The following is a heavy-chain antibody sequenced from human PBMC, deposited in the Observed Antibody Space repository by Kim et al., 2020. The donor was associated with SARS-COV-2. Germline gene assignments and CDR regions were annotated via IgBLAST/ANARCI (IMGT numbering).Heavy chain of an antibody. CDR1: GFTFGDYA. D-gene: IGHD3-10*01. V-gene: IGHV3-49*04. Sequence: GGSLRLSCTASGFTFGDYAMSWVRQAPGKGLEWVGFISSRTYGGSTEYAASVKGRFTISRDDSKSIAYLQMNSVKTEDTAVYYCTRDFGQRTRGVMGYWGQGTLVTVSS. CDR3: TRDFGQRTRGVMGY. J-gene: IGHJ4*02. CDR2: ISSRTYGGST.